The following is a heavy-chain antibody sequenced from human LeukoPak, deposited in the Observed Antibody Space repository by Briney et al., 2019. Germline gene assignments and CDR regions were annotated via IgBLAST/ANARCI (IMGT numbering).Heavy chain of an antibody. CDR2: INPNSGGT. V-gene: IGHV1-2*02. J-gene: IGHJ3*02. D-gene: IGHD3-10*01. Sequence: ASVKVSCKASGYSLTGYYMHWVRQAPGQGLEWMGWINPNSGGTNYAQRFQGRVTMTRNTSIGTAYMELSSLRSEDTAVYYCARAYFGSGTYYSEDAFDIWGQGTLVTVSS. CDR1: GYSLTGYY. CDR3: ARAYFGSGTYYSEDAFDI.